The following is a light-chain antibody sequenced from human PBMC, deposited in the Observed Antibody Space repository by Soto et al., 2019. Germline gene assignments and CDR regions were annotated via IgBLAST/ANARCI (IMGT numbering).Light chain of an antibody. CDR3: KSYAGSNTYV. Sequence: SYELTQPPSVSVSPGQTATVTCSGDRLGDKFVSWYHQKAGQSPALVIYQDNKRPSGIPGRFSGSKSGNTASLTVSGLQAADEADYFCKSYAGSNTYVFGSGTKLTVL. CDR2: QDN. J-gene: IGLJ1*01. CDR1: RLGDKF. V-gene: IGLV3-1*01.